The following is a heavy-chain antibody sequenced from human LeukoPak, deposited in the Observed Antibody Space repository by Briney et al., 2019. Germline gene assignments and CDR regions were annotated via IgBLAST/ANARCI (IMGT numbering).Heavy chain of an antibody. V-gene: IGHV3-9*01. Sequence: GGSLRLSCAASGFTFDDYATHWVRQAPGKGLEWVSGISWNSGSIGYADSVKGRFTISGDNAKNSLYLQMNSLRAEDTALYYCAKEGSGTGFDYWGQGTLVTVSS. CDR1: GFTFDDYA. CDR3: AKEGSGTGFDY. J-gene: IGHJ4*02. CDR2: ISWNSGSI. D-gene: IGHD3-10*01.